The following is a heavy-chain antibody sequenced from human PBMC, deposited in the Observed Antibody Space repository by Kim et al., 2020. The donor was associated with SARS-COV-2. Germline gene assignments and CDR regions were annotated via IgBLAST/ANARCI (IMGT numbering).Heavy chain of an antibody. CDR1: GGTFSSYA. CDR2: IIPILGIA. J-gene: IGHJ6*02. D-gene: IGHD2-15*01. Sequence: SVKVSCKASGGTFSSYAISWVRQAPGQGLEWMGRIIPILGIANYAQKFQGRVTITADKSTSTAYMELSSLRSEDTAVYYCASAVVAASYYYYGMDVWGQGTTVTVSS. V-gene: IGHV1-69*04. CDR3: ASAVVAASYYYYGMDV.